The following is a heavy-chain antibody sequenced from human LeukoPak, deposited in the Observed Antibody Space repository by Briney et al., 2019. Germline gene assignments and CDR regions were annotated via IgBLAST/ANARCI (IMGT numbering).Heavy chain of an antibody. J-gene: IGHJ4*02. CDR2: IYYSGST. Sequence: SETLSLTCTVSGGSISSYYWSWIRQPPGKGLEWIGYIYYSGSTNYNPSLKSRVTISVDTSKNQFSLKLSSVTAADTAVYYCARRGSDWGYYFDYWGQGTLVTVSS. V-gene: IGHV4-59*08. D-gene: IGHD3-9*01. CDR1: GGSISSYY. CDR3: ARRGSDWGYYFDY.